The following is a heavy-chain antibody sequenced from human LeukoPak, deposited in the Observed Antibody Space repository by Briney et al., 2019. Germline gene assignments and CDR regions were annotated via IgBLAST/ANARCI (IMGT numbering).Heavy chain of an antibody. CDR1: GGSISSYY. Sequence: SETLSLTCTVSGGSISSYYWSWIRQPPGKGLEWIGYIYYSGSTNSNPSLKSRVTIFVDTSKNQFSLKLTSLTAADTAVYYCASTNHYDFWTFDYWGQGTLVTVSS. CDR3: ASTNHYDFWTFDY. D-gene: IGHD3-3*01. V-gene: IGHV4-59*01. CDR2: IYYSGST. J-gene: IGHJ4*02.